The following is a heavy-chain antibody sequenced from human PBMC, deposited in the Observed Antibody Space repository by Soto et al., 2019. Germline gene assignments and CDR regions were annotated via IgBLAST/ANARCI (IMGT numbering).Heavy chain of an antibody. Sequence: EVQLLESGGGLVQPGGSLRLSCAASGFTFSNYAMTWVRQAAGKGLEWVSSISGPGGSTYYADSVQGRFTISRDNSKNTLFLQMNTLRAEDTALYYCARDERIAVAGTDNWAQGILVTVTS. CDR3: ARDERIAVAGTDN. CDR2: ISGPGGST. V-gene: IGHV3-23*01. D-gene: IGHD6-19*01. CDR1: GFTFSNYA. J-gene: IGHJ4*02.